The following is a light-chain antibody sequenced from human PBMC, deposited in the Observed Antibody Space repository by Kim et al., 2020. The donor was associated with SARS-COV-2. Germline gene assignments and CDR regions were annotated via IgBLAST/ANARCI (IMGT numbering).Light chain of an antibody. Sequence: SLSPGERATLSCRASQSVSSYLAWYQQKPGQAPRLLIYDASNRATGIPARFSGSGPGTDFTLTISSLEPEDFAVYYCQQRSNWLTFGGGTKVHIK. CDR1: QSVSSY. J-gene: IGKJ4*01. CDR2: DAS. CDR3: QQRSNWLT. V-gene: IGKV3D-11*02.